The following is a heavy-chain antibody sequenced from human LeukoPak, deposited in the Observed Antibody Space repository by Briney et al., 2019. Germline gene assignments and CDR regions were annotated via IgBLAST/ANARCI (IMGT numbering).Heavy chain of an antibody. Sequence: PGGSLRLSCAASGFTFSSYSMNWVRQAPGKGLEWVSVIYSGGSTYYADSVKGRFTISRDNSKNTLYLQMNSLRAEDTAVYYCASGWYEYWGQGTLVTVSS. D-gene: IGHD6-19*01. V-gene: IGHV3-53*01. CDR2: IYSGGST. J-gene: IGHJ4*02. CDR3: ASGWYEY. CDR1: GFTFSSYS.